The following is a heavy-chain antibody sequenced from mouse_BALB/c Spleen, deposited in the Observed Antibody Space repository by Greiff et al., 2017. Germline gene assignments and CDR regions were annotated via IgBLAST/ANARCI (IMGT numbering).Heavy chain of an antibody. CDR3: ARDEGNWYFDV. CDR1: GFTFSGYG. V-gene: IGHV5-6-3*01. J-gene: IGHJ1*01. Sequence: EVLLLQSGGGLVKPGGSLKLSCAASGFTFSGYGMPWVRQTPDKSLEWVATINSNGGSTYYPDSVKGRSTISRDNAKNTLYLQMSSLKSEDTAMYYCARDEGNWYFDVWGAGTTVTVSS. CDR2: INSNGGST.